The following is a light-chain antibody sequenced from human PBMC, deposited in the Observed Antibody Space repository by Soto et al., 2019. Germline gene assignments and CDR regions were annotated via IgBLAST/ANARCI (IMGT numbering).Light chain of an antibody. V-gene: IGKV3-20*01. Sequence: EIVLTQSPGTLSLSPWERATLSCRASQSVSSSYLAWYQQKPGQAPRLLIYGASSRATGIPDRFSGSGSATDFTLTISRLEPEDFALYYCQHYGRSPITFGQGTRLEI. J-gene: IGKJ5*01. CDR1: QSVSSSY. CDR3: QHYGRSPIT. CDR2: GAS.